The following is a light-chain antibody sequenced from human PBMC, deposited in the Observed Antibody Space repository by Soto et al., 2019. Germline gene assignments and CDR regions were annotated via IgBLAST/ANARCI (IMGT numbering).Light chain of an antibody. CDR2: GAS. V-gene: IGKV3-15*01. J-gene: IGKJ1*01. Sequence: EIVMTQSPATLSVSPGERATLSCRASQSVSSNLAGYQQKPGQAPRLLIYGASTRATGTPARFSGSGSGTEFTLTISSLQSEDFAVYYCQHYYNWPRTFGQGTKVEIK. CDR1: QSVSSN. CDR3: QHYYNWPRT.